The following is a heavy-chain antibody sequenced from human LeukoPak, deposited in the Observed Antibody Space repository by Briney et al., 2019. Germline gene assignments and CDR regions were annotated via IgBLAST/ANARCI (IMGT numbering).Heavy chain of an antibody. CDR3: VRGLGDY. CDR2: INSDGSYT. V-gene: IGHV3-74*01. Sequence: GGSLRLSCAASEFTFSSYWMFWVRQGPGKGLVWVSRINSDGSYTAYADSVKGRFSISRDNAKNTLYLQMNSLRAEDTAVYYCVRGLGDYWGQGTLVTVSS. D-gene: IGHD4-11*01. J-gene: IGHJ4*02. CDR1: EFTFSSYW.